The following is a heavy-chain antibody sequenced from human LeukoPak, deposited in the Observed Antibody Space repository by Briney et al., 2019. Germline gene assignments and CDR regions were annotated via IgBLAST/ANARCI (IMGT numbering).Heavy chain of an antibody. J-gene: IGHJ5*01. CDR1: GFTFSSYA. V-gene: IGHV3-23*01. CDR2: ISGSGGTT. Sequence: QTGESLRLSCAASGFTFSSYAMTWVRQAPGKGLEWVSGISGSGGTTYYADFVKGRFTISRDNSKNTLYLQMNSLRAEDTAVYYCAKGVEFCSGGSRYPPGDWSDSWGQGTLVTVSS. CDR3: AKGVEFCSGGSRYPPGDWSDS. D-gene: IGHD2-15*01.